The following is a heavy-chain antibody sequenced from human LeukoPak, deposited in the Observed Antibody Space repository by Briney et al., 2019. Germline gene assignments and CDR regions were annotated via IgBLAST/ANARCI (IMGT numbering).Heavy chain of an antibody. CDR1: GYTFTGYN. CDR3: ARDGHFDN. CDR2: ISPNSGGT. J-gene: IGHJ4*02. V-gene: IGHV1-2*02. Sequence: ASVKVSCKASGYTFTGYNMQWLRQAPGQGFEWMGWISPNSGGTNYAQKFQGRVTMTRDTSISTAYVELSRLRSDDTAVYYCARDGHFDNWGQGTLVTVSS.